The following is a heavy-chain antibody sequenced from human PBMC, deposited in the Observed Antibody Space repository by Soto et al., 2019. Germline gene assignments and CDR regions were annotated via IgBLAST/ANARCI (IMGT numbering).Heavy chain of an antibody. V-gene: IGHV4-30-4*01. CDR1: GGSISSGDYY. Sequence: SETLSLTCTFSGGSISSGDYYWSWIRQPPGKGLEWIGYIYYSGSTYYNPSLKSRVTISVDTSKNQFSLKLSSVTAADTAVYYCARKSYYYDSSGPGDAFDIWGQGTMVTVSS. D-gene: IGHD3-22*01. J-gene: IGHJ3*02. CDR3: ARKSYYYDSSGPGDAFDI. CDR2: IYYSGST.